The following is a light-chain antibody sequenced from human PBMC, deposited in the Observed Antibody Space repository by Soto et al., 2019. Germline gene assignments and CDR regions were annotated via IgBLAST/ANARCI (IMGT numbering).Light chain of an antibody. CDR3: QQYDTSPLT. V-gene: IGKV3-20*01. J-gene: IGKJ4*01. CDR2: GAF. Sequence: EVVLTQSPGTLSLSPGERATLSCRASQYISSNYLAWYQQKPGRAPRLLIFGAFNRAPGVPDRFSGSASGTDFALTISGLEPEDFEVYYCQQYDTSPLTFGGGTKV. CDR1: QYISSNY.